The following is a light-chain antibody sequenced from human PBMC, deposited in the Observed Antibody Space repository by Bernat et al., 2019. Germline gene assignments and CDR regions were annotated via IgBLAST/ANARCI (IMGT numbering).Light chain of an antibody. V-gene: IGKV1-16*01. J-gene: IGKJ4*01. CDR2: AAS. Sequence: DIQMTQSPSSLSASLGDTVTITCRASQAISISLAWFQQRPGKAPKSLIYAASNLRSGVPSRFTGSGSGTDFTLTISSLQPEDFGIYYCPQYDSYPLTFGGGTKV. CDR1: QAISIS. CDR3: PQYDSYPLT.